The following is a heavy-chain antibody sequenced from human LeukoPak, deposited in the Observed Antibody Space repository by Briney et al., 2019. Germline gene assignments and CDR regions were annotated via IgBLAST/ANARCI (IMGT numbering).Heavy chain of an antibody. CDR1: GYSFTSYW. J-gene: IGHJ5*02. CDR2: IYPGDSDT. CDR3: ARQVYSNPGRAWFDP. Sequence: TGESLQISCKGSGYSFTSYWIGWVRQMPGKGLEWMGIIYPGDSDTRYSPSFQGQVTISADKSISTAYLQWSSLKASDTAMYYCARQVYSNPGRAWFDPWGQGTLVTVSS. V-gene: IGHV5-51*01. D-gene: IGHD4-11*01.